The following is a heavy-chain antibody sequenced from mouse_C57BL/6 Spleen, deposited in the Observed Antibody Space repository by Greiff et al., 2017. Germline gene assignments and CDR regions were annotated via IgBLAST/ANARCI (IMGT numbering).Heavy chain of an antibody. CDR1: GYSITSGYY. J-gene: IGHJ4*01. Sequence: VQLKESGPGLVKPSQSLSLTCSVTGYSITSGYYWNWIRQFPGNKLEWMGYISYDGSNNYNPSLKNRISITRDTSKNQVFLKLNSVTTEDTATDYCAREVVAPRYAMDYWGQGTSVTVSS. CDR2: ISYDGSN. V-gene: IGHV3-6*01. CDR3: AREVVAPRYAMDY. D-gene: IGHD1-1*01.